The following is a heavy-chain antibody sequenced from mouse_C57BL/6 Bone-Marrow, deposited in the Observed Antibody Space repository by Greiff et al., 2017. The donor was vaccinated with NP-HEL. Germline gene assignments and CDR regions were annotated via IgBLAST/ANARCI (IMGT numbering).Heavy chain of an antibody. CDR2: ISSGGSYT. CDR1: GFTFSSYG. J-gene: IGHJ3*01. V-gene: IGHV5-6*01. D-gene: IGHD3-2*02. CDR3: ARLGAAQATWFAY. Sequence: EVKLVESGGDLVKPGGSLKLSCAASGFTFSSYGMSWVRQTPDKRLEWVATISSGGSYTYYPDSVKGRFTISRDNAKNTLYLQMSSLKSEDTAMYYCARLGAAQATWFAYWGQGTLVTVSA.